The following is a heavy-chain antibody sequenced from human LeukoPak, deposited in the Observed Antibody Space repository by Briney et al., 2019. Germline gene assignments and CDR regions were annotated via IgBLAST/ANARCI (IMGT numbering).Heavy chain of an antibody. CDR2: IYYSGST. J-gene: IGHJ4*02. CDR3: ARRDVFLSGYCSSTSCYKHRRLWDY. D-gene: IGHD2-2*02. CDR1: GGSISSSRYY. Sequence: SETLSLTCTVSGGSISSSRYYWGWIRQPPGKGLEWIGSIYYSGSTYYNPSLKSRVTISVDTSKNQFSLKLSSVTAADTAVYYCARRDVFLSGYCSSTSCYKHRRLWDYWGQGTLVTVSS. V-gene: IGHV4-39*07.